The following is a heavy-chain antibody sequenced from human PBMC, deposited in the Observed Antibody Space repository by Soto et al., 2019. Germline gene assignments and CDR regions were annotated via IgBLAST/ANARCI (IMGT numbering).Heavy chain of an antibody. V-gene: IGHV4-30-4*01. Sequence: QVQLQESGPGLVKPSQTLSLIWTVSGASIRSGDYYWSWIRQPPGKGLEWIGYISYSGSTYYNPSLNNRVTMSVDTSKNQFSLNLSSVTAADTAVYFCARGGVVIATYYFDYWGQGAQVTVSS. J-gene: IGHJ4*02. D-gene: IGHD2-21*01. CDR1: GASIRSGDYY. CDR2: ISYSGST. CDR3: ARGGVVIATYYFDY.